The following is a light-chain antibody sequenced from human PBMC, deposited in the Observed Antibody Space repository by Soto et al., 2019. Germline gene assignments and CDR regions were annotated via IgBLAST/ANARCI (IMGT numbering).Light chain of an antibody. J-gene: IGLJ2*01. CDR1: SSNIGAGYD. Sequence: QSVLTQPPSMSGAPGQRVTISCTGNSSNIGAGYDVHWYRQLPGKAPKVLIYGNSNRPSGVPYRISASKSGASASLAISELRAEDEADYYCQSFDSSLRGVFGGGTQLTGL. CDR3: QSFDSSLRGV. CDR2: GNS. V-gene: IGLV1-40*01.